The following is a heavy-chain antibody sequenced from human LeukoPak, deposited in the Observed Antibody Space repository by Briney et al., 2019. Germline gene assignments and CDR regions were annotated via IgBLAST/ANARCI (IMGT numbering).Heavy chain of an antibody. CDR2: IRYDGSNK. CDR3: AKDYYPGIAAAGTGAFDI. J-gene: IGHJ3*02. Sequence: GGSMRLSCAASGFTFRSYGMHWVRQAPGKGLEWVAFIRYDGSNKYYADSVKGRFTSSRDNSKNTLYLQMNSLRAEDTAVYYCAKDYYPGIAAAGTGAFDIWGQGTMVTVSS. V-gene: IGHV3-30*02. D-gene: IGHD6-13*01. CDR1: GFTFRSYG.